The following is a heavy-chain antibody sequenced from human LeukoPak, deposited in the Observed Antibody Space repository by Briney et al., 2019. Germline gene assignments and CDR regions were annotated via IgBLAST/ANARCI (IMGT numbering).Heavy chain of an antibody. CDR3: ARVVAAAGNNWFDP. CDR1: GDSITGGGYS. CDR2: IHDSGST. Sequence: SETLSLTCAVSGDSITGGGYSWSWIRQTPWKGLEWIAYIHDSGSTYNNPSLKSRLSISIDTSKNQFSLKLNSVTAADTAVYYCARVVAAAGNNWFDPWGQGTLVTVSS. J-gene: IGHJ5*02. V-gene: IGHV4-30-4*07. D-gene: IGHD6-25*01.